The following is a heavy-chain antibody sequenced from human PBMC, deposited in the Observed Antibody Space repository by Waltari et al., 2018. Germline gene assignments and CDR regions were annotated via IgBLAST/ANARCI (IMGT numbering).Heavy chain of an antibody. D-gene: IGHD3-10*01. CDR2: SNHRGST. J-gene: IGHJ4*02. V-gene: IGHV4-34*01. CDR3: AGAPAMGRGRWGGYYCDY. CDR1: GGSFSGYY. Sequence: QVQLQQWGAGLLKPSETLSLTCAVYGGSFSGYYWSWIRQPPGQGLEWIGESNHRGSTNDTPSLKSRVTRSVDTSKNQFSLKRGAVTAADTAVYYCAGAPAMGRGRWGGYYCDYWGQGTLVTVSS.